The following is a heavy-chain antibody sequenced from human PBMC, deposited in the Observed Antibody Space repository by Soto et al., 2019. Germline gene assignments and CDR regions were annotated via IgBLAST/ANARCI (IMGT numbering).Heavy chain of an antibody. J-gene: IGHJ4*02. CDR3: ARGFAYRDSTFWNYYCDY. V-gene: IGHV1-46*01. Sequence: ASVKVSCKALGYSLTSYYMHWVRQAPGQGLEWMGMINPRIGSTSYAQKFHDRVSMTRDTSTSTVYMELSSLTSEDTAVYYCARGFAYRDSTFWNYYCDYWGQGTLVTVSS. CDR2: INPRIGST. CDR1: GYSLTSYY. D-gene: IGHD3-3*01.